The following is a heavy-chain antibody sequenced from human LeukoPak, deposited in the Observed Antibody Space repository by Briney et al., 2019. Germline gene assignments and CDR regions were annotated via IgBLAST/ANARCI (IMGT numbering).Heavy chain of an antibody. J-gene: IGHJ6*02. V-gene: IGHV4-61*01. CDR1: GGSVSSGSYY. D-gene: IGHD3-3*01. CDR3: ARGYDFWSGYRPASYYYDMDV. Sequence: SETLSLTCTVSGGSVSSGSYYWSWIRQPPGKGLEWIGYIYYSGSTNYNPSLKSRVTISVDTSKNQFSLKLSSVTAADTAVYYCARGYDFWSGYRPASYYYDMDVWGQGTTVTVSS. CDR2: IYYSGST.